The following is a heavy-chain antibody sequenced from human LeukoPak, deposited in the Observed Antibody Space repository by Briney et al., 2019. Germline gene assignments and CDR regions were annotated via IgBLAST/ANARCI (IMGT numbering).Heavy chain of an antibody. CDR3: ATDRPVVPAAIWHFDL. CDR2: FDPEDGET. D-gene: IGHD2-2*02. V-gene: IGHV1-24*01. Sequence: GASVKVSCKVSGYTLTELSMHWVRQAPGKGLEWMGGFDPEDGETIYAQKFQGRVTMTEDTSADTAHMELSSLRSEDTAVYYCATDRPVVPAAIWHFDLWGRGTLVTVSS. J-gene: IGHJ2*01. CDR1: GYTLTELS.